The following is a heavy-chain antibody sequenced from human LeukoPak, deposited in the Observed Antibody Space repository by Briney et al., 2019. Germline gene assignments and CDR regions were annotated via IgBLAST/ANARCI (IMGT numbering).Heavy chain of an antibody. V-gene: IGHV4-4*09. CDR3: ARRRPQASGWLFDY. J-gene: IGHJ4*02. D-gene: IGHD6-19*01. CDR1: GGSISSYY. Sequence: PSETLSLTCTVSGGSISSYYWSWIRQPPGKGLEWIGYIYTSGSTNYNPSLKSRVTISVDTSKNQFSLKLSSVTAADTAIYHCARRRPQASGWLFDYWGQGTLITVSS. CDR2: IYTSGST.